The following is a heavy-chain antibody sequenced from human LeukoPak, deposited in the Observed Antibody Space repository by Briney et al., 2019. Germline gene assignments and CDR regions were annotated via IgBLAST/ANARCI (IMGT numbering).Heavy chain of an antibody. D-gene: IGHD3-22*01. Sequence: AASVKVSCKASGYTFTSYYMHWVRQAPGQGLEWMGIINPSGGSTSYAQKFQGRVTMTRDTSTSTVYMELSSLRSEDTAVYYCARVGHYYDSSGYRFDPWGQGTLVTVSS. V-gene: IGHV1-46*03. J-gene: IGHJ5*02. CDR2: INPSGGST. CDR3: ARVGHYYDSSGYRFDP. CDR1: GYTFTSYY.